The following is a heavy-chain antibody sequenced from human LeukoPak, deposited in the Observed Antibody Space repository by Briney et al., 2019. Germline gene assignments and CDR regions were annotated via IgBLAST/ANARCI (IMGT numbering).Heavy chain of an antibody. D-gene: IGHD5-12*01. CDR3: ARDHGGYSGYDAFDY. CDR2: ISYDGSNK. CDR1: GFTFSSYA. V-gene: IGHV3-30*04. J-gene: IGHJ4*02. Sequence: GGFLRLSCAASGFTFSSYAMHWVRQAPGKGLEWVAVISYDGSNKYYADSVKGRFTISRDSSKNTLYLQMNSLRAEDTAVYYCARDHGGYSGYDAFDYWGQGTLVTVSS.